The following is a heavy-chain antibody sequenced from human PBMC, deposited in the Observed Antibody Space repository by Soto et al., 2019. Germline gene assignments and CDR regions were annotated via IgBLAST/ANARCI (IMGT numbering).Heavy chain of an antibody. CDR1: GFTFSSYA. Sequence: GGSLRFSCAASGFTFSSYAMSWVRQAPGKGLEWVSAISGSGGSTYYADSVKGRFTISRDNPKNTLYLQINSLRAEDTAVYYCAKLSCSGGSCYAPLCTYYYYGMDVWGQGTTVTVSS. CDR3: AKLSCSGGSCYAPLCTYYYYGMDV. V-gene: IGHV3-23*01. CDR2: ISGSGGST. J-gene: IGHJ6*02. D-gene: IGHD2-15*01.